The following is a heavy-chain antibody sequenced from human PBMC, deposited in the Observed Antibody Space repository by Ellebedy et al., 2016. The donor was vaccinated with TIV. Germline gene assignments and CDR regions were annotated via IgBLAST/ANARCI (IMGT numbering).Heavy chain of an antibody. J-gene: IGHJ5*02. CDR2: INHSGST. D-gene: IGHD6-13*01. CDR3: ARAWGSSWYSFFDN. V-gene: IGHV4-34*01. Sequence: ESLKISXAASGFTFSSYAMSWVRQAPGKGLEWIGEINHSGSTNYNPSLKSRVTISVDTSKNQFSLKLSSVTAADTAVYYCARAWGSSWYSFFDNWGQGTLVTVSS. CDR1: GFTFSSYA.